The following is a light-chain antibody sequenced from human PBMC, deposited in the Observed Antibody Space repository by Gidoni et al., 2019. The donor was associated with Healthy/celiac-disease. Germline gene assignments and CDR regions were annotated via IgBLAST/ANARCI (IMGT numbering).Light chain of an antibody. Sequence: IVLTQSPATLSLSPGESATLSCRASQSVSSYLAWYQQKPGQAPRLLIYDASNRAPGIPARFSGSGSGTDFTLTISSLGPEDFAVYYCQQRSNWPPRTFGQGTKVEIK. CDR1: QSVSSY. J-gene: IGKJ1*01. CDR2: DAS. CDR3: QQRSNWPPRT. V-gene: IGKV3-11*01.